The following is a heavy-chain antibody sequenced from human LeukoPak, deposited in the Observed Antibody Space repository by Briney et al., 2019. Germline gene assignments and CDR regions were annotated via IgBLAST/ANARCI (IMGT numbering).Heavy chain of an antibody. CDR2: ISWNSGSI. D-gene: IGHD6-25*01. CDR3: AKDSGPLDY. V-gene: IGHV3-9*01. CDR1: GFTFDDYA. J-gene: IGHJ4*02. Sequence: GGSLRLSCAASGFTFDDYAMHWVRQAPGKGLEWVSGISWNSGSIGYADSVKGRFTISRDNAKNSLYLQMNSLRAEDTALYYCAKDSGPLDYWGQGTLVTVSS.